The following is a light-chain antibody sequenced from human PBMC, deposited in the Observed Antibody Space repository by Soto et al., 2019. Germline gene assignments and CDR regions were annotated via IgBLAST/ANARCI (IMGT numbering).Light chain of an antibody. V-gene: IGLV2-14*01. CDR1: SGDIGAYTF. Sequence: QSVLTQPASVSGSPGQSVTISCTGTSGDIGAYTFVSWYQQHPDKAPKLMIYEVSSRPSGVSDRFSGSKSGNTASLTISGLQAEDEADYFCSSYTSSFSLNVFGTGTKLTVL. CDR3: SSYTSSFSLNV. J-gene: IGLJ1*01. CDR2: EVS.